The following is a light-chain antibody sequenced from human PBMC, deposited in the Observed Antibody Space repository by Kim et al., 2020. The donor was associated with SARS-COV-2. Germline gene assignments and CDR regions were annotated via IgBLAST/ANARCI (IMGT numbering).Light chain of an antibody. CDR3: QQYVNWPMYT. CDR2: GAS. J-gene: IGKJ2*01. V-gene: IGKV3D-15*01. Sequence: CPGERATLPCRASQSISNNLAWYQQKPGQAPRLLIFGASTRATGIPARFSGSGSGTEFTLTITTLQSEDFAVYFCQQYVNWPMYTFGQGTKLEI. CDR1: QSISNN.